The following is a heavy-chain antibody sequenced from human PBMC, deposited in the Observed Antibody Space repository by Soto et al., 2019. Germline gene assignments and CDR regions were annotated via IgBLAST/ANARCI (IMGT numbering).Heavy chain of an antibody. Sequence: EGQLLESGGGLVQPGGSQRLSCVASGFTFKNFAMTWVRQAPGKGMEWVSAIGGSGSSANYADSVKGRFTVSRDDSKSTLYLQMSGLRVDDTALYYCAKDAVAYNGEWDWFDLWGQGTLVTVSS. CDR3: AKDAVAYNGEWDWFDL. J-gene: IGHJ5*02. D-gene: IGHD3-10*01. CDR1: GFTFKNFA. V-gene: IGHV3-23*01. CDR2: IGGSGSSA.